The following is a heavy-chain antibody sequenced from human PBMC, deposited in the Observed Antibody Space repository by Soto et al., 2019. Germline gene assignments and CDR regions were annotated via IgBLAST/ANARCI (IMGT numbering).Heavy chain of an antibody. CDR1: GYTFTTYW. D-gene: IGHD3-10*01. J-gene: IGHJ4*02. CDR2: IYSGDSDI. Sequence: LGESLKISCKASGYTFTTYWIGWVRQRPGKGLERMGIIYSGDSDIRYSPSFEGQVTISADTSLSTAYLQWGSLKASDTAMYYCARQYGSGSFDYWGQGTLVTVSS. CDR3: ARQYGSGSFDY. V-gene: IGHV5-51*01.